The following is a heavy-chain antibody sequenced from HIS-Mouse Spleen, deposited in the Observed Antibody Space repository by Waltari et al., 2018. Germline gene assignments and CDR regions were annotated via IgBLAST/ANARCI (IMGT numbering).Heavy chain of an antibody. CDR1: GFTFSSYS. Sequence: EVQLVQSGGGLVKPGGSLRLSCAASGFTFSSYSMNWVRQAPGKGLGGVSSSSSSSSYIYYADSVKGRFTISRDNAKNSLYLQMNSLRAEDTAVYYCARRLLTGDAFDIWGQGTMVTVSS. CDR3: ARRLLTGDAFDI. J-gene: IGHJ3*02. D-gene: IGHD7-27*01. V-gene: IGHV3-21*01. CDR2: SSSSSSYI.